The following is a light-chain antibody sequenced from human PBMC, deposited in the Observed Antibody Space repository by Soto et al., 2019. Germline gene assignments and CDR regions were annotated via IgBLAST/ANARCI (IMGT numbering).Light chain of an antibody. Sequence: SYELTQPPSVSVSPGQTARSTCSGDALPKQYAYWYQQKPGQAPVLVIYKDSERPSGIPERFSGSSSGTTVTLTISGVQAEDEADYYCQSADSSGTWVFGGGTKVTVL. V-gene: IGLV3-25*03. CDR2: KDS. J-gene: IGLJ2*01. CDR3: QSADSSGTWV. CDR1: ALPKQY.